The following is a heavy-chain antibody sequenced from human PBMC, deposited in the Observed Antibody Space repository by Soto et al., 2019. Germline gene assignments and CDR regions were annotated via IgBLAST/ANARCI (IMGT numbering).Heavy chain of an antibody. CDR2: IYYSGST. CDR3: ARRRAVAVRATRDYYFDY. V-gene: IGHV4-39*01. D-gene: IGHD6-19*01. CDR1: GGSISSSSYY. J-gene: IGHJ4*02. Sequence: SETLSLTCAVSGGSISSSSYYWGWIRQPPGKGLEWIGSIYYSGSTYYNPSLKSRVTISVDTSKNQFSLKLSSVTAADTAVYYCARRRAVAVRATRDYYFDYWGQGTLVTVSS.